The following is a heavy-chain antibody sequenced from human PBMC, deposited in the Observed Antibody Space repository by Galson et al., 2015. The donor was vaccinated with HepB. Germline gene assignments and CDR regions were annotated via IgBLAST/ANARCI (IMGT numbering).Heavy chain of an antibody. J-gene: IGHJ4*02. CDR1: GGSVNSYNW. CDR3: ARGRSGWYYYFDS. CDR2: VHSSGST. V-gene: IGHV4-61*01. D-gene: IGHD6-19*01. Sequence: LSLTCAVSGGSVNSYNWWSWIRQPPGKGLEWLGYVHSSGSTDYNPSLESRATISVDTSKNQFSLELSSVTAADAAVYFCARGRSGWYYYFDSWGQGTLVTVSS.